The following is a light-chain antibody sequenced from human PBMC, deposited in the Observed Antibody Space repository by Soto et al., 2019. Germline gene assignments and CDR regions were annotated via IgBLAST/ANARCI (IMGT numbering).Light chain of an antibody. CDR1: RDVRDW. V-gene: IGKV1-12*01. CDR3: QQANSFPLT. Sequence: DIEMTQSPSSVSASVGDTVTITCRASRDVRDWLAWYQQRPGTAPKVLIYAASTLQSGVPSRFSGSGSGTLFTLTISSLQPEDFATYYCQQANSFPLTLGGVTMVEIK. CDR2: AAS. J-gene: IGKJ4*02.